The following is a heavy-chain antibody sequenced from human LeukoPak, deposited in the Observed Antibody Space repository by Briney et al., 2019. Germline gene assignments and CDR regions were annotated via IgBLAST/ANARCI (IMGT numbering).Heavy chain of an antibody. V-gene: IGHV5-51*01. CDR2: IYPGDSDT. CDR1: GYSFTSYW. D-gene: IGHD3-9*01. CDR3: ARIGDILTGSFDY. J-gene: IGHJ4*02. Sequence: GESLKISCKGSGYSFTSYWIGWVRQMPGKGLEWMGIIYPGDSDTKYSPSFRGQVTISADKSISIAYLQWSSLKASDTAMYYCARIGDILTGSFDYWGQGTLVTVSS.